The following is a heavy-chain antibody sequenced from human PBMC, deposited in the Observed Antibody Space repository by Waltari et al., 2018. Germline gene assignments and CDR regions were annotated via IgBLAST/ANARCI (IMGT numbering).Heavy chain of an antibody. Sequence: QVQLVQSGAEVKKPGSSVKFSCKASGGTLSSYAISWVRQAPGQGLEWMGRIIPIFGTANYAQKFQGRVTITADKSTSTAYMELSSLRSEDTAVYYCAREGDGYNFYGMDVWGQGTTVTVSS. CDR3: AREGDGYNFYGMDV. CDR1: GGTLSSYA. V-gene: IGHV1-69*08. CDR2: IIPIFGTA. J-gene: IGHJ6*02.